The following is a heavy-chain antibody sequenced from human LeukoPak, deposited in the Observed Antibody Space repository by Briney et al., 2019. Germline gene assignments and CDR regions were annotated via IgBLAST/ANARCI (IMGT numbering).Heavy chain of an antibody. CDR1: GFTFSSYD. J-gene: IGHJ6*02. D-gene: IGHD6-19*01. V-gene: IGHV3-13*01. CDR3: ARGPPYSSGWYGYYGMDV. CDR2: IGTAGDT. Sequence: PGGSLRLSCAASGFTFSSYDMHWVRHATGKGLEWVSAIGTAGDTYYPGSVKGRFTISRENAKNSLYLQMNSLRAGDTAVYYCARGPPYSSGWYGYYGMDVWGQGTTVTVSS.